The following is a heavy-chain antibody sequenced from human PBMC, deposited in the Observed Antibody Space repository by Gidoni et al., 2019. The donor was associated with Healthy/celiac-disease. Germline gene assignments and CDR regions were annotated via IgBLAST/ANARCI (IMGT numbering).Heavy chain of an antibody. Sequence: QVQLVESGGGVVQPGRSLRLSCAASGFPFRSYAMHWVRQAPGKGLEWVAVISYDGSNKYYADSVKGRFTISRDNSKNTLYLQMNSLRAEDTAVYYCARPAVVVVYYYYMDVWGKGTTVTVSS. D-gene: IGHD2-2*01. CDR1: GFPFRSYA. V-gene: IGHV3-30*01. CDR2: ISYDGSNK. CDR3: ARPAVVVVYYYYMDV. J-gene: IGHJ6*03.